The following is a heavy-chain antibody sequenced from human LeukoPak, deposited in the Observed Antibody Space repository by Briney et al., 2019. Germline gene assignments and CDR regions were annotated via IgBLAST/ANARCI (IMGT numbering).Heavy chain of an antibody. V-gene: IGHV3-23*01. D-gene: IGHD2-2*01. J-gene: IGHJ3*01. CDR2: ISGSGGST. CDR1: GFTFSNYW. Sequence: GGSLRLSCAASGFTFSNYWMTWVRQAPGKGLEWVSAISGSGGSTYYSDSVKGRFTISRDNSKNTLSLQVNSLRAEDTALYYCAKPRGVVIPDAIFGAFDVWGQGTMVTVSS. CDR3: AKPRGVVIPDAIFGAFDV.